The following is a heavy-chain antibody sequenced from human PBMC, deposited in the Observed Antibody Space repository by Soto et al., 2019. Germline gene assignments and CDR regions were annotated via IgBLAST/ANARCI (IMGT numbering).Heavy chain of an antibody. Sequence: GESLKISCQGSGYSFTRYWIGWVRQMPGKGLEWMGIIYPGDSDTRYGPSFQGHVTISADKSISTAYLQWSSLKASDTAMYYCASSPRGYCSSTSCRELGNYYGMDVWGQGTTVPSP. CDR1: GYSFTRYW. CDR3: ASSPRGYCSSTSCRELGNYYGMDV. CDR2: IYPGDSDT. D-gene: IGHD2-2*01. J-gene: IGHJ6*02. V-gene: IGHV5-51*01.